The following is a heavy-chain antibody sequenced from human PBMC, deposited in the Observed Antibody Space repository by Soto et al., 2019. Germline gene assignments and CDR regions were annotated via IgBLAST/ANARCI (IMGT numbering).Heavy chain of an antibody. V-gene: IGHV4-59*08. CDR1: GGSISSYY. Sequence: SETLSLTCTVSGGSISSYYWSWIRQPPGKGLEWIGYIYYSGSTNYNPSLKSRVTISVDTAKNQFSLKLSSVTAADTSVYYCSRLDIPQQYSSSWFRSRGALDIWGQETMVTVSS. CDR2: IYYSGST. CDR3: SRLDIPQQYSSSWFRSRGALDI. J-gene: IGHJ3*02. D-gene: IGHD6-13*01.